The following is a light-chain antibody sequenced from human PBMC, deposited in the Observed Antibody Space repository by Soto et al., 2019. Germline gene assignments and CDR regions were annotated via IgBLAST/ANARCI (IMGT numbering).Light chain of an antibody. CDR3: SSYTGGTTWA. Sequence: QSVLTQPASVSGSPGQSITISCTGSSNDVGGYNYVSWYQQYPGKAPILIIYEVSNRPSGVSNRFSGSKSGDTASLTISGLQAEDEADYYCSSYTGGTTWAFGGGTQVTVL. V-gene: IGLV2-14*01. CDR1: SNDVGGYNY. CDR2: EVS. J-gene: IGLJ3*02.